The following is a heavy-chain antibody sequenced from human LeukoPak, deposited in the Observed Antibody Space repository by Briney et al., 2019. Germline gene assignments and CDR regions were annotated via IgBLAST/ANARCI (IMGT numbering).Heavy chain of an antibody. CDR1: GVSISSSSYD. Sequence: SETLSLTCTVSGVSISSSSYDWGWLRQPPGKGLEWIGSIYKSGSTYNNPSLKSRVTISVDTSKNQFSLKLSSVTAADTAVYYCARHGIVQYWGQGTLVTVSS. V-gene: IGHV4-39*01. CDR2: IYKSGST. D-gene: IGHD1-1*01. CDR3: ARHGIVQY. J-gene: IGHJ4*02.